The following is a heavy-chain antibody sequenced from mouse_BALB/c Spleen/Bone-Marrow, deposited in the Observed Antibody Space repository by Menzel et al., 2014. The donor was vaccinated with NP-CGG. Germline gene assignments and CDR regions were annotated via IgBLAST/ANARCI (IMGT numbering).Heavy chain of an antibody. Sequence: EVQLQQSGGGLVQPGGPLRLSCATSGFTFTDYYMSWVRQPPGKALEWLGFIRNKAKGYTSENSASVKGRFTISRDNSQSILYLQMNTLRAEDSATYYCARDINYDIYWYFDVWGAGTTVTVSS. CDR2: IRNKAKGYTS. J-gene: IGHJ1*01. CDR1: GFTFTDYY. D-gene: IGHD2-4*01. V-gene: IGHV7-3*02. CDR3: ARDINYDIYWYFDV.